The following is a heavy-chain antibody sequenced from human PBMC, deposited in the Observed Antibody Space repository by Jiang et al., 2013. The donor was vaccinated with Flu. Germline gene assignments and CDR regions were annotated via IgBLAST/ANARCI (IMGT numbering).Heavy chain of an antibody. V-gene: IGHV3-30*18. CDR3: AKVGYHDYGDYVYFQH. CDR2: ISYDGSNK. CDR1: GFTFSSYG. J-gene: IGHJ1*01. D-gene: IGHD4-17*01. Sequence: QLVESGGGVVQPGRSLRLSCAASGFTFSSYGMHWVRQAPGKGLEWVAVISYDGSNKYYADSVKGRFTISRDNSKNTLYLQMNSLRAEDTAVYYCAKVGYHDYGDYVYFQHWGQGTPVTVSS.